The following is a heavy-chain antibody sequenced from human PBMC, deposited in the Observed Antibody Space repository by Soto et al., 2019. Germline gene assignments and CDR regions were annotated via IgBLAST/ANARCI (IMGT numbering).Heavy chain of an antibody. D-gene: IGHD4-17*01. J-gene: IGHJ6*02. CDR3: TTNFYSDHGMDV. CDR2: IKSKSDGGTT. V-gene: IGHV3-15*01. Sequence: EVQLVESGGGLVKPGGYLRLSCAASGITFSKAWMNWVRQSPGKGLEWVGRIKSKSDGGTTDYAAPVKGRFTISRDDSKNTLCLQMNSLKTEDTAVYYCTTNFYSDHGMDVWGQGTTVTVSS. CDR1: GITFSKAW.